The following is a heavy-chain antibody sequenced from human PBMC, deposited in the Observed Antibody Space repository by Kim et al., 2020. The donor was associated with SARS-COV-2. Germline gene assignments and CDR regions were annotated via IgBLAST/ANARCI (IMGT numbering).Heavy chain of an antibody. CDR1: GGSISSGGYY. J-gene: IGHJ3*02. V-gene: IGHV4-31*03. CDR2: IYYSGST. D-gene: IGHD3-22*01. Sequence: SETLSLTCTVSGGSISSGGYYWSWIRQHPGKGLEWIGYIYYSGSTYYNPSLKSRVTISVDTSKNQFSLKLSSVTAADTAVYYCARQPPSSAGAFDIWGQGTMVTVSS. CDR3: ARQPPSSAGAFDI.